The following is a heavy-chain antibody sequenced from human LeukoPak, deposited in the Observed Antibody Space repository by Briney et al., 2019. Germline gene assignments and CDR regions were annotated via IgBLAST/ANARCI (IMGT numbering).Heavy chain of an antibody. D-gene: IGHD2-8*01. CDR1: GFTFSSYS. Sequence: GGSLRLSCAASGFTFSSYSMNWVRQAPGKGLEWVSSISSSSSYIYYADSVKGRFTISRDNSKNTLYLQMNSLRAEDTAVYYCARDLKNIVLMMYTTAPGYWGQGTLVTVSS. CDR3: ARDLKNIVLMMYTTAPGY. CDR2: ISSSSSYI. V-gene: IGHV3-21*01. J-gene: IGHJ4*02.